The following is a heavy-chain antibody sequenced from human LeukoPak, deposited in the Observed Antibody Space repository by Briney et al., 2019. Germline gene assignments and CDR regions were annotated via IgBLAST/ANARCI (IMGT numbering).Heavy chain of an antibody. Sequence: GESLKITCKGSGYSFTSYWIGWVRQMPGKGLEWMGIIYPGDSDTRYSPSFQGQVTISADKSISTAYLQWSSLKASDTAMYYCARFVEMATITFDYWGQGTLVTVSS. CDR3: ARFVEMATITFDY. J-gene: IGHJ4*02. CDR1: GYSFTSYW. CDR2: IYPGDSDT. D-gene: IGHD5-24*01. V-gene: IGHV5-51*01.